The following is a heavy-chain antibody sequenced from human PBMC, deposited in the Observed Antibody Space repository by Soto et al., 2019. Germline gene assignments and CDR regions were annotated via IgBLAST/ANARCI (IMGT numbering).Heavy chain of an antibody. D-gene: IGHD2-2*01. Sequence: EVQLLESGGGLVQPGGSLRLSCAASGFTFSSYAMSWVRQAPGKGLEWVSAISGSGGSTYYADSVKGRFTISRDNSKNTLYLQMNSLRAEDPAVYYCAKDSLTYQLLLFYYFDYWGQGTLVTVSS. J-gene: IGHJ4*02. CDR1: GFTFSSYA. CDR2: ISGSGGST. CDR3: AKDSLTYQLLLFYYFDY. V-gene: IGHV3-23*01.